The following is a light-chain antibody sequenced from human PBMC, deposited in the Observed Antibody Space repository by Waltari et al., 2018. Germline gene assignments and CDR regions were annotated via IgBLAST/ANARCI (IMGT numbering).Light chain of an antibody. CDR3: QQSYSTPWT. V-gene: IGKV1-39*01. CDR2: GAS. Sequence: IQMTQSPSSLSASVGDRVTITCRASQSISNYLNWYQQRPGKAPNLLIFGASTLQSGVPSRFSGSGSGTDFTLTISSLQPEDYTTYYCQQSYSTPWTFGQGTRVEIK. CDR1: QSISNY. J-gene: IGKJ1*01.